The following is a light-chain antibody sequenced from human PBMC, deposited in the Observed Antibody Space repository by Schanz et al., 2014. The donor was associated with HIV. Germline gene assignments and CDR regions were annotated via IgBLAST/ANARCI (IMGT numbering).Light chain of an antibody. J-gene: IGLJ2*01. Sequence: QSVLTQPPSASGTPGQRVTISCSGSSSNIGSNYVYWYQQLPGTAPKLLIYRNNQRPSGVPDRFSGSKSGTSASLAITGLQAEDEADYYCQSYDSRLSGRVVFGGGTKLTVL. CDR2: RNN. CDR1: SSNIGSNY. V-gene: IGLV1-47*01. CDR3: QSYDSRLSGRVV.